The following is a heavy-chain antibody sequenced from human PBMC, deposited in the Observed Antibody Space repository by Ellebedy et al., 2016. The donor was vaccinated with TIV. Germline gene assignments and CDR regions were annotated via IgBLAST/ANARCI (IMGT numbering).Heavy chain of an antibody. CDR3: ARDRRGSYDF. Sequence: MPSETLSLTCTVSGASISSSYWSWIRQTPGKDWEWIGYISNTGRTNYNPSLQSRVTISVDTSRNKFSLTLRSLTAADTAGYYCARDRRGSYDFWGQGTLLAVSS. V-gene: IGHV4-59*01. J-gene: IGHJ4*02. CDR2: ISNTGRT. CDR1: GASISSSY. D-gene: IGHD3-16*01.